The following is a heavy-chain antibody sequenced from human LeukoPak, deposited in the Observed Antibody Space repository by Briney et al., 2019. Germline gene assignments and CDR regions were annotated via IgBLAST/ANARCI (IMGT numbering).Heavy chain of an antibody. Sequence: GGSLRLSCAASGFTFSNYAMNWVRQAPGKGLEWVSSIIVSGDNTYYADSVKGRFTISRDNSKNTLYLQMNSLRAEDTAVYFCAKDPNSVATPGPFDYWGQGTLVTVSS. CDR2: IIVSGDNT. CDR1: GFTFSNYA. D-gene: IGHD5-12*01. V-gene: IGHV3-23*01. J-gene: IGHJ4*02. CDR3: AKDPNSVATPGPFDY.